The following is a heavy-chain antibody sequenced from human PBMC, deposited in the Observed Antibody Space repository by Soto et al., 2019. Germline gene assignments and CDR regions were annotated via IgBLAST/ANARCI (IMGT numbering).Heavy chain of an antibody. Sequence: QVQLVQSGAEVKKPGASVRVSCKASGYSLTDYNIHWVRQAPGQGLEWLGRINPKSGGTSTAQKFQGWVTMTRDRSISTVYMELTRLRSDDTAVYFCARGHSTDCSNGVCSFFYNHEMDVW. CDR1: GYSLTDYN. V-gene: IGHV1-2*04. J-gene: IGHJ6*01. CDR3: ARGHSTDCSNGVCSFFYNHEMDV. D-gene: IGHD2-8*01. CDR2: INPKSGGT.